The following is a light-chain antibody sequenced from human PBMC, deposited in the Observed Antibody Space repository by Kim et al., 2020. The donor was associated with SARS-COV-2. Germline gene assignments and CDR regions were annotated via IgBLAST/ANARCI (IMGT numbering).Light chain of an antibody. V-gene: IGKV1-39*01. Sequence: DIQMTQSPSSLSASVGDRVTITCRASQNIDNFLNWYQQRPGKAPNLLIYAASSLQSGVPSRFSGSGSGTDFTLTIGSLQPEDFATYYCKQSYSTPRTFGQGTKVDIK. CDR3: KQSYSTPRT. CDR2: AAS. CDR1: QNIDNF. J-gene: IGKJ1*01.